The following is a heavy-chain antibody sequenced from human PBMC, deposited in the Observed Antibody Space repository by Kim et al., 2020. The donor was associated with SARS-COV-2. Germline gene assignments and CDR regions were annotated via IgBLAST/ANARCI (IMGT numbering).Heavy chain of an antibody. CDR2: IRTNSIST. CDR3: ATRWNKDY. J-gene: IGHJ4*02. Sequence: GGSLRLSCAASGFTFSAYAMDWVRQAPGKGLEWVSSIRTNSISTYYADSVKGRFTISRDNSKNALYLQMNSLRAEDTAVYYCATRWNKDYWGQGTLVTVSS. D-gene: IGHD1-1*01. CDR1: GFTFSAYA. V-gene: IGHV3-23*01.